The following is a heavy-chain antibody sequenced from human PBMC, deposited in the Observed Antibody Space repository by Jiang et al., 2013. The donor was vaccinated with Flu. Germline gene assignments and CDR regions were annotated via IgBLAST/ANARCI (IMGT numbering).Heavy chain of an antibody. Sequence: SIIDSHAYWGWIRQPPGGPEWIGSFYYTGTIRYNPSLKSRVTISIDTSKNQLSLKLTSVTAADTAVYYCTKGPTRDDFWTGYHSFGAWGQGTQVTVSS. CDR1: SIIDSHAY. V-gene: IGHV4-39*02. J-gene: IGHJ5*02. D-gene: IGHD3/OR15-3a*01. CDR3: TKGPTRDDFWTGYHSFGA. CDR2: FYYTGTI.